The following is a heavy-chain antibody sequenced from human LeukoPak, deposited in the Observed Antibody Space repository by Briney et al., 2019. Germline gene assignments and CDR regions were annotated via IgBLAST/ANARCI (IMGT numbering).Heavy chain of an antibody. V-gene: IGHV4-31*03. CDR3: ARSLYGDYCSDY. J-gene: IGHJ4*02. CDR1: GGSISSGGYY. CDR2: IYYSRST. D-gene: IGHD4-17*01. Sequence: PSETLSLTCTVPGGSISSGGYYWSWIRQHPGKGLEWIGYIYYSRSTYYNPSLKSRVTISVDTSKNQFSLKLSSVTAADTAVYYCARSLYGDYCSDYWGQGTLVTVSS.